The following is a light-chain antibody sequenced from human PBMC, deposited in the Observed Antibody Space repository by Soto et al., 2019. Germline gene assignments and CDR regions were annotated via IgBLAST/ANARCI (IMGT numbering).Light chain of an antibody. CDR1: SSNIGSKS. CDR2: SNS. J-gene: IGLJ3*02. Sequence: QSVLTQPPSASGTPGQRVTISRSGSSSNIGSKSVNWYQQLPGTAPKLLIHSNSQRPSGVPDRFSGSKSGTSASLAISGLQSEDEADYYCAAWDDSLSGPVFGGGTKLTVL. CDR3: AAWDDSLSGPV. V-gene: IGLV1-44*01.